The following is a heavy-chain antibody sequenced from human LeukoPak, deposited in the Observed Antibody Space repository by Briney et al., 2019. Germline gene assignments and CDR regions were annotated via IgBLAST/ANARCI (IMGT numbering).Heavy chain of an antibody. CDR3: ARDVAGGQQWLVQYLDY. CDR2: ISSSSSYI. J-gene: IGHJ4*02. V-gene: IGHV3-21*01. CDR1: GFTFSSYS. D-gene: IGHD6-19*01. Sequence: GGSLRLSCAAPGFTFSSYSMNWVRQAPGKGLEWVSSISSSSSYIYYADSVKGRFTISRDNAKNSLYLQMNSLRAEDTAVYYCARDVAGGQQWLVQYLDYWGQETLVTVSS.